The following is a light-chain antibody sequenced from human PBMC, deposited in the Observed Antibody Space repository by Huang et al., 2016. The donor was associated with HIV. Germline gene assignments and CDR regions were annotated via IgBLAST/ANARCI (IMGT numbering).Light chain of an antibody. CDR3: QHYDNLRT. V-gene: IGKV1-33*01. CDR1: QDISNY. J-gene: IGKJ1*01. Sequence: DIQMTQSPSSLSASVGDRVTITCQANQDISNYLNWYQQKTGKAPKLLIYDASNLETGVSSMFSGSGSGTDFTFTISSLQPEDIATYYCQHYDNLRTFGQGTKVEIK. CDR2: DAS.